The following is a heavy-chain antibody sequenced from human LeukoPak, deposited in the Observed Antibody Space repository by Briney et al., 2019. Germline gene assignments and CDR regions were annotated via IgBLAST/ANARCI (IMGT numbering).Heavy chain of an antibody. Sequence: GGSLRLSCAASGFTFSSYSMNWVRRAPGKGLEWVSAICGSDGSRYYADSVKGRFTISRDNSKNTLYLQMNSLRGEDTAVYYCAKGGSPSCYSSSGYWGQGTLVTVSS. V-gene: IGHV3-23*01. CDR2: ICGSDGSR. CDR1: GFTFSSYS. J-gene: IGHJ4*02. D-gene: IGHD2-2*01. CDR3: AKGGSPSCYSSSGY.